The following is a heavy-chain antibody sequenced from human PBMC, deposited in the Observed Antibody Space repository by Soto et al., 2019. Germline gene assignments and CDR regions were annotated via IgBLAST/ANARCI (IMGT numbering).Heavy chain of an antibody. CDR1: CGSISSCDYH. D-gene: IGHD3-16*02. J-gene: IGHJ6*02. CDR3: ARNRKTAYYNALGV. V-gene: IGHV4-30-4*01. Sequence: SETLSVTCTVSCGSISSCDYHWSWIRQPPGKGLEWIGCISYSGSTYYNPSLKSRVTISVDTSKNQFSLKLSSVTAADTAVYYCARNRKTAYYNALGVWGQGTTVT. CDR2: ISYSGST.